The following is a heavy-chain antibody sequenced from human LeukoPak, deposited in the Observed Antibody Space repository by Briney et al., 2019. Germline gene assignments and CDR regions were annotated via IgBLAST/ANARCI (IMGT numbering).Heavy chain of an antibody. CDR1: GYTFTGYY. V-gene: IGHV1-2*02. CDR3: ARSPFDTQYIPTRTYYFDY. CDR2: INPNSGGT. D-gene: IGHD3-9*01. J-gene: IGHJ4*02. Sequence: ASVKVSCKASGYTFTGYYMHWVRQAPGQGLEWMGWINPNSGGTNYAQKFQGRVTMTRDTSISTAYMELSRLRSDDTAVYYCARSPFDTQYIPTRTYYFDYWGQGTLVTVSS.